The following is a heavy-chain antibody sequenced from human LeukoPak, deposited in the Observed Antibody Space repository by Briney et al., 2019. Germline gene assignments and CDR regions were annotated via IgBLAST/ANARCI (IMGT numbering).Heavy chain of an antibody. CDR1: GYTFTGYY. CDR2: INPNSVGT. J-gene: IGHJ4*02. D-gene: IGHD5-18*01. V-gene: IGHV1-2*02. Sequence: ASVKVSCKASGYTFTGYYMHWVRQAPGQGLEWMGWINPNSVGTNYAQKFQGRVTMTRDTSISTAYMELSRLRSDDTAVYYCARSAYNYGYVYFDHWGQGTLVIVSS. CDR3: ARSAYNYGYVYFDH.